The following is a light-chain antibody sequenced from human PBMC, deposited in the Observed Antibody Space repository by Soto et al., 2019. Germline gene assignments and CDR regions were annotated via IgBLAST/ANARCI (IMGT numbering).Light chain of an antibody. CDR1: QSVNIY. Sequence: EVVMTQSPATPSVSTGERATLSCRASQSVNIYLAWYQQKPGQAPRLPIFGASYRATGIPARFSGSGSGTEFNLTISSLQSEDFATYYCQQYKDWPLTFGGGSKVDIK. CDR3: QQYKDWPLT. V-gene: IGKV3D-15*01. J-gene: IGKJ4*01. CDR2: GAS.